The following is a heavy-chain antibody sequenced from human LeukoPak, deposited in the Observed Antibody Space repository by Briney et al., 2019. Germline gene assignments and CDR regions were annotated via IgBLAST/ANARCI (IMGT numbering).Heavy chain of an antibody. J-gene: IGHJ4*02. CDR3: AKVSWTTTTRDY. CDR1: GITFTGYD. V-gene: IGHV3-23*01. CDR2: YSGSGATT. Sequence: GGSLRLSCAASGITFTGYDMSWVRQAPGKGLEWVSAYSGSGATTWYADSVKGRFTISRDNSENTLYLQMNRLRVEDTAVYYCAKVSWTTTTRDYWGQGTLVTVSA. D-gene: IGHD1-14*01.